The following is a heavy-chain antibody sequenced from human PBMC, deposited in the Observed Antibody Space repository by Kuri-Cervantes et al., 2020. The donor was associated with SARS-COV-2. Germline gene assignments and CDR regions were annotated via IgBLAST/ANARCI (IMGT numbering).Heavy chain of an antibody. V-gene: IGHV3-48*02. J-gene: IGHJ6*02. CDR2: ISSSSSTI. CDR1: GGSISSSS. Sequence: GGSLRLSCTVSGGSISSSSYYWGWIRQAPGEGLEWVSYISSSSSTIYYADSVKGRLTISRDNAKNSLYLQMNSLRDEDTAVYYCARDAEDSSGWYSHYYYYGMDVWGQGTTVTVSS. CDR3: ARDAEDSSGWYSHYYYYGMDV. D-gene: IGHD6-19*01.